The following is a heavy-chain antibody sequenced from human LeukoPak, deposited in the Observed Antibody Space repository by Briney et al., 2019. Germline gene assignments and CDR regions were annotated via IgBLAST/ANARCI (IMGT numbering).Heavy chain of an antibody. CDR2: MSPVSGIG. CDR1: GYIFNNFD. V-gene: IGHV1-8*01. D-gene: IGHD2-2*01. J-gene: IGHJ4*02. Sequence: ASVKVSCKASGYIFNNFDINWVRQAPGQGLEWMGWMSPVSGIGGSAQRFQGRVTLTRDTSISTAYMEVSNLRSDDTAFYYCARAPMGTAALYWGQGTLVTVSS. CDR3: ARAPMGTAALY.